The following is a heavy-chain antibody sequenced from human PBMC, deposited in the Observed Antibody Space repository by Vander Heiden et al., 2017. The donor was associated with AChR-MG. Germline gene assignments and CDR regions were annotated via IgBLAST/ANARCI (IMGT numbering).Heavy chain of an antibody. J-gene: IGHJ6*02. CDR2: INPSSGGT. CDR1: GYTFTGYY. D-gene: IGHD5-12*01. CDR3: ARAVATIIDGYGMDV. V-gene: IGHV1-2*02. Sequence: QVQLVQSGAEVEKPGASVKVSCKASGYTFTGYYMHWVRQAPGQGLEWMGWINPSSGGTNYAQKFQGRVTMTRDTSISTAYMELSRLRSDDTAVYYCARAVATIIDGYGMDVWGQGTTVTVSS.